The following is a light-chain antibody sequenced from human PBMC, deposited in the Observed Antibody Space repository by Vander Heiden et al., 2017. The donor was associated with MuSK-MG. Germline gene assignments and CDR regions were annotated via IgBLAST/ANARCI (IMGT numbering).Light chain of an antibody. CDR2: ERN. CDR1: SSDVGSYNL. J-gene: IGLJ3*02. Sequence: QSAMTQPASVSGSPGQSIDISCTGPSSDVGSYNLLSWYQTPPGKAPKLMIYERNKRPSGVSHRFSGSKSVNTASLTISGLQAEDEADYYCCSYAGSVVFGGGTKLTVL. V-gene: IGLV2-23*01. CDR3: CSYAGSVV.